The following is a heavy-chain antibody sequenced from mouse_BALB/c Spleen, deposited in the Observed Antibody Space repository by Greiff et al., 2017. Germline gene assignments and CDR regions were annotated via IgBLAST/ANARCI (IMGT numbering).Heavy chain of an antibody. CDR2: ISSGGST. Sequence: EVQLVESGGGLVKPGGSLKLSCAASGFTFSSYAMSWVRQTPEKRLEWVASISSGGSTYYPDSVKGRFTISRDNARNILYLQMSSLRSEDTAMYYCARGDYRYDSYWYFDVWGAGTTVTVSS. V-gene: IGHV5-6-5*01. CDR3: ARGDYRYDSYWYFDV. D-gene: IGHD2-14*01. J-gene: IGHJ1*01. CDR1: GFTFSSYA.